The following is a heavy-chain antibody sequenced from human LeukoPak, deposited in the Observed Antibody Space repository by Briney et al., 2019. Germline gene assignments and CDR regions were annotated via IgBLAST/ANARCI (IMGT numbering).Heavy chain of an antibody. J-gene: IGHJ3*02. Sequence: PSETLSLTCAVYGGSFSGYYRSWIRQPPGKGLEWIGEINHSGSTNYNPSLKSRVTISVDTSKNQFSLKLSSVTAADTAVYYCARLIAVAGHDAFDIWGQGTMVTVSS. CDR2: INHSGST. D-gene: IGHD6-19*01. CDR3: ARLIAVAGHDAFDI. CDR1: GGSFSGYY. V-gene: IGHV4-34*01.